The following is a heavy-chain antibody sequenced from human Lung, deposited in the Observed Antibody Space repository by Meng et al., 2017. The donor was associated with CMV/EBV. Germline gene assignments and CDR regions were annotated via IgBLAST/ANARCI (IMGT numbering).Heavy chain of an antibody. Sequence: GGSLRLXXATSGFTFGDYGLSWVRQAPGKGLEWVAFIRGKDYGETTEYAPSVKARFTVSRDDSKNIAYLQMNSLKAEDTAVYYCVREHLPIFAVGGPGDYWGQGXLVTVSS. V-gene: IGHV3-49*04. CDR3: VREHLPIFAVGGPGDY. J-gene: IGHJ4*02. CDR2: IRGKDYGETT. CDR1: GFTFGDYG. D-gene: IGHD3-3*01.